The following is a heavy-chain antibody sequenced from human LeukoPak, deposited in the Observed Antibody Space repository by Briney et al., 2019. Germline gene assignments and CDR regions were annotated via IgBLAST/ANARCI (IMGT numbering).Heavy chain of an antibody. D-gene: IGHD3-22*01. CDR2: IYTSGST. CDR3: ARETYYYDSSGYYYSKPNVDWFDP. Sequence: SETLSLTCTVSGGSISSGSYYWSWIRQPAGKGLEWIGRIYTSGSTNYNPSLKSRVTISVDTSKNQFSLKLSSVTAADTAVYYCARETYYYDSSGYYYSKPNVDWFDPWGQGTLVTVSS. CDR1: GGSISSGSYY. J-gene: IGHJ5*02. V-gene: IGHV4-61*02.